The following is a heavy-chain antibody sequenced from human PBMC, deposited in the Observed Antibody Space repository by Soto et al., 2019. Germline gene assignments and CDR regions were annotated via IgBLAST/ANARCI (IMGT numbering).Heavy chain of an antibody. D-gene: IGHD2-21*02. CDR1: GGSISSYY. J-gene: IGHJ6*02. CDR2: TYNTGST. V-gene: IGHV4-59*01. CDR3: ARDLWGYCGADCYPLDV. Sequence: QVRLQESGPGLVKPSETLSLTCTVSGGSISSYYWSWIRQPPGKGLEWIGYTYNTGSTIYNPTLRARAPISVDTSKNQSSLKLTSVTAPDTAVYYWARDLWGYCGADCYPLDVWGQGTTVTVSS.